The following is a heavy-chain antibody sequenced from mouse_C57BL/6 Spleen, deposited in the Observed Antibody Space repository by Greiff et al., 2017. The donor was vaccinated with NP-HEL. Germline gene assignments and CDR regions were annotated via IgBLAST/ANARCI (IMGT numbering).Heavy chain of an antibody. CDR1: GYTFTSYW. V-gene: IGHV1-7*01. J-gene: IGHJ2*01. CDR2: INPSSGYT. Sequence: VQGVESGAELAKPGASVKLSCKASGYTFTSYWMHWVKQRPGQGLEWIGYINPSSGYTKYNQKFKDKATLTADKSSSTAYMQLSSLTYEDSAVYYCARGDYGNYYFDYWGQGTTLTVSS. D-gene: IGHD2-1*01. CDR3: ARGDYGNYYFDY.